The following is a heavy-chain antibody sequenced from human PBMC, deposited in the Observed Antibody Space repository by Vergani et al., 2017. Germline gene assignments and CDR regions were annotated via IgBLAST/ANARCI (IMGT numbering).Heavy chain of an antibody. CDR2: MNPNSGNT. J-gene: IGHJ6*02. V-gene: IGHV1-8*02. CDR1: GYTFNTYD. D-gene: IGHD3-10*01. CDR3: ARDRYYLGSGSYPYFYYYGLDV. Sequence: QVQLVQSGAEVKKPGASVKVSCKASGYTFNTYDINWVRQAPGQGLEWMGWMNPNSGNTGYAQKFQGRVTMTRDTSITTAYMELNSLRSGDTAVYYCARDRYYLGSGSYPYFYYYGLDVWGQGTAVTVSS.